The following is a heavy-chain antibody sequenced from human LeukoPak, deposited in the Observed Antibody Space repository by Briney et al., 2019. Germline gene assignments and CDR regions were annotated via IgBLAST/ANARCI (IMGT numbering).Heavy chain of an antibody. V-gene: IGHV3-23*01. CDR3: AKGRRYGGYNWFDP. CDR2: IRPSGDNT. D-gene: IGHD4-23*01. Sequence: PGGSLRLSCAASGFTFSSYDMTWVRQAPGRGLEWVSSIRPSGDNTYYGDSVKGRFTVSRDNAKNSLYLQMNSLRAEDTALYYCAKGRRYGGYNWFDPWGQGTLVTVSS. CDR1: GFTFSSYD. J-gene: IGHJ5*02.